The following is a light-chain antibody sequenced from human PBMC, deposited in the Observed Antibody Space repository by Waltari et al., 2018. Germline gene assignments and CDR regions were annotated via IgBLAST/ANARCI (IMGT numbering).Light chain of an antibody. Sequence: DIVMTQSPDSLAVSLGARATINCKSSQSVLYSSNNKNYLAWYQQKPGQPPKQLIYWASTRESGVPDRFSGSGSGTDFTLTISSLQAEDVAVYYCQQYYSTPYTFGQGTKLEIK. J-gene: IGKJ2*01. CDR3: QQYYSTPYT. CDR2: WAS. CDR1: QSVLYSSNNKNY. V-gene: IGKV4-1*01.